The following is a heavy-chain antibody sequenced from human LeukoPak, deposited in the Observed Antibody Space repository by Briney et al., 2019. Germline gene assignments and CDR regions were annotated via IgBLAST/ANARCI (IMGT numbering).Heavy chain of an antibody. J-gene: IGHJ4*02. CDR3: ARDTFGGFDY. CDR1: RFSFSNYW. V-gene: IGHV3-7*01. Sequence: GGSLRLSCAASRFSFSNYWMGWVRQAPGKGLEWVASIKDDEGEKYYVDSVKGRFTISRDNTKNSLFLQMNNLRAEDTAVYYCARDTFGGFDYWGQGTPVNVSS. CDR2: IKDDEGEK. D-gene: IGHD3-10*01.